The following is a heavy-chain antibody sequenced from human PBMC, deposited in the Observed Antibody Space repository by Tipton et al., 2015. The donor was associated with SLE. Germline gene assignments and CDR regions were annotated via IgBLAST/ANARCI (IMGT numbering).Heavy chain of an antibody. J-gene: IGHJ4*02. CDR3: AREVGNLDY. CDR1: GGSSSSGSYY. CDR2: IYDSGST. V-gene: IGHV4-61*02. D-gene: IGHD2-2*01. Sequence: TLSLTCTVSGGSSSSGSYYWSWIRQPAGKGLEWIGRIYDSGSTSYNPSFKSRVTISVDTSKNQFSLRLSSVTAADTAVYYCAREVGNLDYWGQGTLVTVSS.